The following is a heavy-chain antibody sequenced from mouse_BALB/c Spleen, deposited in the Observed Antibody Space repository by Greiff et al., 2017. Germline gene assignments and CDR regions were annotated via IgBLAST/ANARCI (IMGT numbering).Heavy chain of an antibody. CDR3: TRDNYGAIDY. D-gene: IGHD1-1*02. V-gene: IGHV7-3*02. CDR2: IRNKANGYTT. J-gene: IGHJ4*01. CDR1: GFTFTDYY. Sequence: EVKLVESGGGLVQPGGSLRLSCATSGFTFTDYYMSWVRQPPGKALEWLGFIRNKANGYTTEYSASVKGRFTISRDNSQSILYLQMNTLRAEDSATYYCTRDNYGAIDYWGQGTSVTVSS.